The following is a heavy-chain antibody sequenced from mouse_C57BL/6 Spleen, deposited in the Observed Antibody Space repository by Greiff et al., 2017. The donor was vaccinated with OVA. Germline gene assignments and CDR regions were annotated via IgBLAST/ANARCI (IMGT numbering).Heavy chain of an antibody. J-gene: IGHJ2*01. CDR2: ISSGGSYT. Sequence: DVQLVESGGDLVKPGGSLKLSCAASGFTFSSYGMSWVRQTPDKRLEWVATISSGGSYTYYPDSVKGRFTISRDNAKNTLYLQMSSLKSEDTAMYYCARQEIITTVLFDYWGQGTTLTVSS. D-gene: IGHD1-1*01. CDR3: ARQEIITTVLFDY. CDR1: GFTFSSYG. V-gene: IGHV5-6*01.